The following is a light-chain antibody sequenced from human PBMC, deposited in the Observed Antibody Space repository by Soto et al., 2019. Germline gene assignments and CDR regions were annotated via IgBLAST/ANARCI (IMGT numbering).Light chain of an antibody. J-gene: IGLJ3*02. CDR2: EVT. V-gene: IGLV2-8*01. Sequence: QSALTQPPSASGSPGQSVTISCTGTNSDVGGYNYVSWYQQHPGKAPKLMICEVTKRPSGVPDRFSGSKSGNTASLTVSGLQAEDEADYYCSSYAGSNVWVFGGGTKLTVL. CDR3: SSYAGSNVWV. CDR1: NSDVGGYNY.